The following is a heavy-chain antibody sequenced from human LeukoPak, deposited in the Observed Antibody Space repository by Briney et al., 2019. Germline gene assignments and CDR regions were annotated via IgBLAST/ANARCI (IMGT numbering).Heavy chain of an antibody. CDR2: ISSNGDRT. J-gene: IGHJ4*02. V-gene: IGHV3-64*01. CDR1: GFTVSRNY. D-gene: IGHD4-11*01. CDR3: ARMDDYTNYYFDY. Sequence: PGGSLRLSCAASGFTVSRNYMSWVRQAPGKGLEFVSAISSNGDRTYYAKSVKDRFTISRDNAKNTVDLQMGSLRPEDMGVYYCARMDDYTNYYFDYWGQGTVVTVSS.